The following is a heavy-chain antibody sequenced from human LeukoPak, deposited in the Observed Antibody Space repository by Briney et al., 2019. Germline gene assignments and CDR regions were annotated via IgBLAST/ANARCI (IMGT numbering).Heavy chain of an antibody. V-gene: IGHV3-7*01. CDR2: IKQDGSNK. J-gene: IGHJ4*02. CDR3: ASQYYDILTGYSLHDY. CDR1: GFTFSSYW. Sequence: PGGSLRLSCGASGFTFSSYWMSWVRQAPGKGLEWVANIKQDGSNKYYADSVKGRFTISRDNSKNTLYLQMNSLRAEGTAVYYCASQYYDILTGYSLHDYWGQGTLVTVSS. D-gene: IGHD3-9*01.